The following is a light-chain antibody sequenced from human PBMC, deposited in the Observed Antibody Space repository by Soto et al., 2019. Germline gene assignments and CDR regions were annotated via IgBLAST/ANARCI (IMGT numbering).Light chain of an antibody. CDR1: SANIGAYD. J-gene: IGLJ3*02. CDR3: QSYDNNLNGLNWV. V-gene: IGLV1-40*01. Sequence: QSVLTQPPSLSGAPGQRITISCTGNSANIGAYDVHWYQQLPGKAPKLLIYANVNRPSGVPDRFSGSKSGTSASLAVTGLQAEDEADYYCQSYDNNLNGLNWVFGGGTKRTVL. CDR2: ANV.